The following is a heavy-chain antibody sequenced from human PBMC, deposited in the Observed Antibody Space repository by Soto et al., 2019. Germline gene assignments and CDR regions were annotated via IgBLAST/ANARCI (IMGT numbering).Heavy chain of an antibody. V-gene: IGHV3-23*01. CDR1: GFTFSSYA. CDR3: ARAQPTYSSSYFDY. Sequence: GGSLRLSCAASGFTFSSYAMSWVRQAPGKGLEWVSTISGRGDDTYYTDSVKGRFTISRDNSKNTLYVHTNSLRAEDTAVYYCARAQPTYSSSYFDYWGQGTLVTVSS. CDR2: ISGRGDDT. D-gene: IGHD3-22*01. J-gene: IGHJ4*02.